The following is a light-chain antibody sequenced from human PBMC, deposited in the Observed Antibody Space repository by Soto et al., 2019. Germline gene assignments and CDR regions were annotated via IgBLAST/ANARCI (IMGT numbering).Light chain of an antibody. J-gene: IGKJ1*01. V-gene: IGKV3-20*01. CDR3: QQYGSSGT. CDR1: QSVSNNY. CDR2: GAS. Sequence: EIVLTQSPGTGSLSRLERASLSFMASQSVSNNYLAWYQQKPGQAPRLLIYGASNRATGIPDRFSGSGSGTDFTLTISRLETEDFAVYYCQQYGSSGTFGQGTKVDIK.